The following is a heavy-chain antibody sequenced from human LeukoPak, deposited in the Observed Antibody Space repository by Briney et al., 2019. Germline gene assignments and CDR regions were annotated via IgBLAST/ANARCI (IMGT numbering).Heavy chain of an antibody. Sequence: GGSLRVSCVASGVTFGHNAMAWVRQAPGKRLEWVSALSGSGGDTFYADSVKGRFTISRDNSKNTLYLQLSSLRPDDTAVYYCAKGAPSSSSIFDFWGPGTLVTVSS. V-gene: IGHV3-23*01. CDR1: GVTFGHNA. J-gene: IGHJ4*02. D-gene: IGHD6-6*01. CDR2: LSGSGGDT. CDR3: AKGAPSSSSIFDF.